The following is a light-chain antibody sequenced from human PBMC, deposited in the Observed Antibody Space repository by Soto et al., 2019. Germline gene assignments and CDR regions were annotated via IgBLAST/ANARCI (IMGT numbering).Light chain of an antibody. V-gene: IGLV1-47*01. CDR3: AAWDDSLVV. CDR2: RNN. Sequence: QSVLTQPPSASGTPGQRVTISCSGSSSNIGSYYVYWYQQLPGTAPKLLIYRNNQRPSGVPDRFSGSKSGTSASLAISGLRSEDEADYYCAAWDDSLVVFGGGPKVTVL. CDR1: SSNIGSYY. J-gene: IGLJ2*01.